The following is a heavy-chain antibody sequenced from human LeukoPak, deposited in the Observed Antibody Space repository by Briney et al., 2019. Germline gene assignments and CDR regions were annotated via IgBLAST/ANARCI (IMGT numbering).Heavy chain of an antibody. Sequence: KPSETLSLTCTVSGGSISSYYWSWIRQHPGKGMEWIGYIYYSGSTNYNPSLKSRVTISVDTSKNQFSRKLSSVTAADTAVYYCARGSMITFGGVIVPFDYWGQGTLVTVSS. D-gene: IGHD3-16*02. CDR1: GGSISSYY. V-gene: IGHV4-59*01. CDR3: ARGSMITFGGVIVPFDY. J-gene: IGHJ4*02. CDR2: IYYSGST.